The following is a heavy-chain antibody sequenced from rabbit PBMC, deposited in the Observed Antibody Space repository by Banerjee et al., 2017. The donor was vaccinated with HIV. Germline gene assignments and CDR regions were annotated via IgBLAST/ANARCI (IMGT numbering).Heavy chain of an antibody. Sequence: QSLEESGGDLVKPGASLTLTCTASGFSFSSSHYMCWVRQAPGKGLEWIACFGTSDGAAFYASWAKGRFTISKTSSTAVTLQVTSLTAADTATYFCARQAAGIWGLWGPGTLVTVS. J-gene: IGHJ6*01. CDR2: FGTSDGAA. V-gene: IGHV1S40*01. CDR3: ARQAAGIWGL. D-gene: IGHD4-2*01. CDR1: GFSFSSSHY.